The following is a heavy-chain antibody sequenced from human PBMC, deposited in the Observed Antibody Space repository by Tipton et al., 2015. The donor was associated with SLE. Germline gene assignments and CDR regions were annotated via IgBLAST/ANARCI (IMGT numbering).Heavy chain of an antibody. D-gene: IGHD3-16*01. J-gene: IGHJ3*02. CDR3: ARGGVRDAFDI. V-gene: IGHV3-66*02. CDR1: GFTVSSNY. CDR2: IYSGGST. Sequence: LSLTCAASGFTVSSNYMSWVRQAPGKGLEWVSVIYSGGSTYYADSVKGRFTISRDNSKNTLYLQMNSLRAEDTAVYYCARGGVRDAFDIWGQGTMVTVSS.